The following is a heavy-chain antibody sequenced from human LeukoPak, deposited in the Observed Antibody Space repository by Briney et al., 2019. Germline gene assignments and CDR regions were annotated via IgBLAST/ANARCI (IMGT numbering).Heavy chain of an antibody. CDR3: ARERPPGDSSSWFLEGYFDI. Sequence: SVKVSCKASGYTFTGYHIHWVRQAPGQGLEWMGRIIPIFGTANYAQKFQGRVTITTDESTSIAYMELSTLRSDDTAVYYCARERPPGDSSSWFLEGYFDIWGQGTLVTVSS. D-gene: IGHD6-13*01. V-gene: IGHV1-69*05. CDR2: IIPIFGTA. J-gene: IGHJ4*02. CDR1: GYTFTGYH.